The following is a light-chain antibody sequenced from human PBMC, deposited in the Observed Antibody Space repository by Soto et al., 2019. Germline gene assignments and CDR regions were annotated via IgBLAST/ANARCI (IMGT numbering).Light chain of an antibody. Sequence: EIVLTQSPGTLSLSPGERATLSCRASQSVSSSYLAWYQQKPGQAPRPLIYGASSRAIGIPDRFSGSGSGTDFTLTSSRLEPEDFAVYYWQQYGSSPWTFGQGTKVDIK. J-gene: IGKJ1*01. V-gene: IGKV3-20*01. CDR1: QSVSSSY. CDR2: GAS. CDR3: QQYGSSPWT.